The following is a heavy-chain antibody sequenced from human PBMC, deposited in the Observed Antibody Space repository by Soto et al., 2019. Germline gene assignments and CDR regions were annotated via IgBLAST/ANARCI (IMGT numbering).Heavy chain of an antibody. CDR1: GFTFSSYA. CDR3: AKEQYYDILTGYHPTTFDY. D-gene: IGHD3-9*01. Sequence: EVQLLESGGGLVQPGGSLRLSCAASGFTFSSYAMSWVRQAPGKGLEWVSAISGSGGSTYYADSVKGRFTISRDNSKNTLYLQMTSPRAEDTAVYYCAKEQYYDILTGYHPTTFDYWGQGTLVTVSS. V-gene: IGHV3-23*01. CDR2: ISGSGGST. J-gene: IGHJ4*02.